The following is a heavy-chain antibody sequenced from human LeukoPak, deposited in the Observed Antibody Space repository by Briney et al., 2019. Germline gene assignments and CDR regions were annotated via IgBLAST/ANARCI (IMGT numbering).Heavy chain of an antibody. CDR3: ARGGHSSGWYSPYYFDF. CDR2: IYSGVST. J-gene: IGHJ4*02. V-gene: IGHV4-39*07. Sequence: SETLSLTCTVSGSSITSTSYYCGWIRQPPGERLEWISSIYSGVSTYYSPSRKSRVIISLDSSKNQFSLRLSSVTAADTALYYCARGGHSSGWYSPYYFDFWGQGTLVTVSS. CDR1: GSSITSTSYY. D-gene: IGHD6-19*01.